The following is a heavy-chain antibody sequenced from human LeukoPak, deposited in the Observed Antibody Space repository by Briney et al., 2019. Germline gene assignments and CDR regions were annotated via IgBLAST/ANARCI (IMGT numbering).Heavy chain of an antibody. V-gene: IGHV1-46*01. CDR3: AREMGATRFAFDC. CDR2: INPTGGTT. J-gene: IGHJ4*02. CDR1: GYTFTSYY. D-gene: IGHD1-26*01. Sequence: GASVKVSCKASGYTFTSYYMHWVRRAPGQGLEWMGIINPTGGTTGYAQKFQGRVTMTRDTSTRTVYMELSSQRSEDTAVYYCAREMGATRFAFDCWGQGTLVTVSS.